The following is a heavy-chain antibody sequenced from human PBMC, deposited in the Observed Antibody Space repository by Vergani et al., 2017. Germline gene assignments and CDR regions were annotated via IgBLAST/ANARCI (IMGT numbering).Heavy chain of an antibody. J-gene: IGHJ4*02. Sequence: EVQLLESGGGLVQPGGSLRLSCAASGFTFSSYAMSWVRQAPGKGLEWVSAISGSGGSTYYADSVKGRFTISRANSKNTLYLQMNSLRAEDTAVYYCAKDQRGRDFGGTTGNYWGQGTLVTVSS. CDR1: GFTFSSYA. CDR2: ISGSGGST. D-gene: IGHD3-3*01. CDR3: AKDQRGRDFGGTTGNY. V-gene: IGHV3-23*01.